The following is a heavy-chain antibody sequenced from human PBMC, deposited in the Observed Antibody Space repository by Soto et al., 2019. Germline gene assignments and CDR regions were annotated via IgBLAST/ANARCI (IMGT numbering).Heavy chain of an antibody. CDR1: EGSISSSHW. CDR3: ARVTGRSWYPLDYNGMEV. CDR2: IYHSGST. Sequence: PSETLSLTCAVSEGSISSSHWWSWVRQPTGKGLEWIGDIYHSGSTNYNPTFKSRVTISVDKSKNQFSLELSSVTAADTAVYYCARVTGRSWYPLDYNGMEVWGQGTTVTVSS. J-gene: IGHJ6*02. V-gene: IGHV4-4*02. D-gene: IGHD6-13*01.